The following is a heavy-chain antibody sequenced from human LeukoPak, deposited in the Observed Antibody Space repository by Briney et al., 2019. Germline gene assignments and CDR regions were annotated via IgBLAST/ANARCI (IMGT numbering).Heavy chain of an antibody. CDR1: GGTFSSYA. D-gene: IGHD3-3*01. CDR3: AARQGDFWSGYKNWFDP. J-gene: IGHJ5*02. V-gene: IGHV1-69*04. Sequence: SVKVSCKASGGTFSSYAISWVRQAPGQGLEWKGRIIPILGIANYAQKFQGRVTITTDESTSTAYMELSSLRSEDTAVYYCAARQGDFWSGYKNWFDPWGQGTLVTISS. CDR2: IIPILGIA.